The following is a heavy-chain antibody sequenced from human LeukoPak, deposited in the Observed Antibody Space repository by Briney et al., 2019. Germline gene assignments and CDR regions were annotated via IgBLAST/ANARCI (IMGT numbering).Heavy chain of an antibody. V-gene: IGHV3-23*01. Sequence: GGSLRLSCAASGLTVSDSYMSWVRQAPGKGLEWVSSLSGSGVSTYYADSVKGRFTISRDNSKNTVSLQMSSLGAEDTAVYYCAKDLLLSLWGQGTVVTVSS. CDR2: LSGSGVST. J-gene: IGHJ3*01. CDR1: GLTVSDSY. CDR3: AKDLLLSL. D-gene: IGHD3-10*01.